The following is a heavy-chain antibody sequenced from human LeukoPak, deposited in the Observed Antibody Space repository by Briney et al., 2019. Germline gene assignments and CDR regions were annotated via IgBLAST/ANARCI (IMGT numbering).Heavy chain of an antibody. J-gene: IGHJ6*02. D-gene: IGHD3-3*01. CDR3: ARGTDTKPFWSGYWVDV. CDR1: GFTFSSSA. Sequence: GGSLRLSCAASGFTFSSSAMPWVRQAPGKGLEWVAVISYDESNKYYADSVKGRFTISRGNSKNTLYLQMNSLRAEDTAVYYCARGTDTKPFWSGYWVDVWGQGTTVTVSS. V-gene: IGHV3-30*03. CDR2: ISYDESNK.